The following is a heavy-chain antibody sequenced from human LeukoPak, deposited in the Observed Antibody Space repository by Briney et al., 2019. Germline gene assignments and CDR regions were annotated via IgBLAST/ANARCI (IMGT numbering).Heavy chain of an antibody. J-gene: IGHJ6*02. Sequence: GGSLRLSCAASGFTFSSYSMNWVRQAPGKGLEWVSSISSSSSYIYYADSVKGRFTISRDNAKNSLYLQMYSLRAEDTAVYYCARVNSSGWYLAYYYGMDVWGQGTTVTVSS. CDR1: GFTFSSYS. V-gene: IGHV3-21*01. CDR3: ARVNSSGWYLAYYYGMDV. D-gene: IGHD6-19*01. CDR2: ISSSSSYI.